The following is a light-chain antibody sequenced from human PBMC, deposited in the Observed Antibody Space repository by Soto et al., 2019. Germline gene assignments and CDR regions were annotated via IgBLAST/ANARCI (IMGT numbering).Light chain of an antibody. CDR2: GNS. CDR1: SSNIGAGYD. J-gene: IGLJ1*01. CDR3: TSYDSSLSGSSV. V-gene: IGLV1-40*01. Sequence: QSVLTQPPSVSGAPGQRVTISCTGSSSNIGAGYDVHWYQQLPGTAPKLLIYGNSNRPSGVPDRFSGSKSGTSASLASTGLKAEDEADYYCTSYDSSLSGSSVFGTGTKLTVL.